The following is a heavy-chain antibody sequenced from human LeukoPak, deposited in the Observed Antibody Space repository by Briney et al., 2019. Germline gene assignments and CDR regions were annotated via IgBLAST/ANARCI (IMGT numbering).Heavy chain of an antibody. D-gene: IGHD2-15*01. CDR3: ARSLLPYCSGGSCYQVHGMDV. CDR1: GGSISSGDYY. V-gene: IGHV4-30-4*01. J-gene: IGHJ6*02. Sequence: SETLSLTCTVSGGSISSGDYYWSWIRQPPGKGLEWIGYIYYSGSTYYNPSHKSRVTISVDTSKNQFSLKLSSVTAADTAVYYCARSLLPYCSGGSCYQVHGMDVWGQGTTVTVSS. CDR2: IYYSGST.